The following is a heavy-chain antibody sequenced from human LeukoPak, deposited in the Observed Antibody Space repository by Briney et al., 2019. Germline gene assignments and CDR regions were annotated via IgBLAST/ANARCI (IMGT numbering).Heavy chain of an antibody. V-gene: IGHV4-39*07. Sequence: SETLSLTCTVSGGSISSSSYYWGWIRQPPGKGLEWIGSIYYSGSTYYNPSLKSRVTISVDTSKSQFSLKLSSVTAADTAVYYCAGYCSGGSCYSIDIDYWGQGTLVTVSS. D-gene: IGHD2-15*01. CDR3: AGYCSGGSCYSIDIDY. CDR1: GGSISSSSYY. J-gene: IGHJ4*02. CDR2: IYYSGST.